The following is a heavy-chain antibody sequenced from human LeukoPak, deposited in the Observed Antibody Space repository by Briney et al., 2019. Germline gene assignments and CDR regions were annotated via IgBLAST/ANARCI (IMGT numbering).Heavy chain of an antibody. CDR3: AREGAYCVGDRYVDY. J-gene: IGHJ4*02. Sequence: GGSLRLSCAASGFTFSSYSMNWVRQAPGKGLEWVSSISSSSSYIYYADSVEGRFTISRDNAKNSLYLQMNSLRAEDTAVYNCAREGAYCVGDRYVDYWGQGTLVTVSS. CDR1: GFTFSSYS. V-gene: IGHV3-21*01. CDR2: ISSSSSYI. D-gene: IGHD2-21*01.